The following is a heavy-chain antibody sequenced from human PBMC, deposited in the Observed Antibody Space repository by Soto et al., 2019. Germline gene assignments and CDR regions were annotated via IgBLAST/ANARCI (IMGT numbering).Heavy chain of an antibody. J-gene: IGHJ6*02. Sequence: LSLTCTVSGGSISSYYWSWIRQPPGKGLEWIGYIYYSGSTNYNPSLKSRVTISVDTSKNQFSLKLSSVTAADTAVYYCARARPPDIVVVVPRPGYYGMDVWGPGTTVTVSS. CDR1: GGSISSYY. CDR2: IYYSGST. V-gene: IGHV4-59*01. D-gene: IGHD2-15*01. CDR3: ARARPPDIVVVVPRPGYYGMDV.